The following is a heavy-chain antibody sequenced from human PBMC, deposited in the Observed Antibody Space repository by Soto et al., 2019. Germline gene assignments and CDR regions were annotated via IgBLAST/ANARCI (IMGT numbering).Heavy chain of an antibody. D-gene: IGHD2-21*02. J-gene: IGHJ5*02. CDR1: GGSNSSDDW. CDR2: IYHSGTT. V-gene: IGHV4-4*02. CDR3: ARSDCYGVCRGKWLDP. Sequence: QVQLQESGPGLVKPSGTLSLTCAVSGGSNSSDDWWTWVRQTPGKGLEWIGEIYHSGTTNYNPSLMSRVTIAVDKAKSQFSLRLDSVTAADTAVYYCARSDCYGVCRGKWLDPWGQGILVTVSS.